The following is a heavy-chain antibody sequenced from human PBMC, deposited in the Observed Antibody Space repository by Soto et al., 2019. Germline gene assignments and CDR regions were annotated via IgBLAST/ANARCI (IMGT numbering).Heavy chain of an antibody. J-gene: IGHJ3*02. V-gene: IGHV5-51*01. D-gene: IGHD1-26*01. Sequence: CLKISCTGSGYRFTNFWIGWVRQMPGKGLEWMGIIYPGDSDTTYGPSFEGQVTFSADRSTSTAYLEWSSLRASDTAMYYCAKTYSGDSNDAFDIWGQGTLVTVSS. CDR1: GYRFTNFW. CDR2: IYPGDSDT. CDR3: AKTYSGDSNDAFDI.